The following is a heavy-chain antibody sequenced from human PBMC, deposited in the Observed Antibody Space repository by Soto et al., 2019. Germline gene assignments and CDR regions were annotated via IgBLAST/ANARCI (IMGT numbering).Heavy chain of an antibody. D-gene: IGHD2-15*01. Sequence: GGSLRLPWGASGFTFSSYSMNWVRQAPGKGLEWVSYISSSSSTIYYADSVKGRFTISRDNAKNSLYLQMNSLRAEDTAVYYCARDRRYCSGGSCYPMLDAFDIWGQGTMVTVSS. CDR1: GFTFSSYS. CDR2: ISSSSSTI. V-gene: IGHV3-48*01. J-gene: IGHJ3*02. CDR3: ARDRRYCSGGSCYPMLDAFDI.